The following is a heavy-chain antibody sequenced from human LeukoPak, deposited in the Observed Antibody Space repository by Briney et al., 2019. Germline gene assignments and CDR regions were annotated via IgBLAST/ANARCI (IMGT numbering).Heavy chain of an antibody. CDR1: GGSTTNHF. V-gene: IGHV4-59*08. D-gene: IGHD6-19*01. J-gene: IGHJ5*02. CDR2: IYNSGSN. CDR3: ARHEYGSGWYWFDP. Sequence: SETLSHTCMVSGGSTTNHFGSWIRPTPEKGLEWMGYIYNSGSNNDNPSLKSRVTISVDTSKNQFSLKLTSVTAADTAVYFCARHEYGSGWYWFDPWGQGTLVTVSS.